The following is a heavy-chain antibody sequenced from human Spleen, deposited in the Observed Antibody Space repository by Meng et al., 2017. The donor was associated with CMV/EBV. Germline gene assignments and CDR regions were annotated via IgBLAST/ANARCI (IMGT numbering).Heavy chain of an antibody. CDR1: GLIFSSSE. CDR2: ISSSGDTV. J-gene: IGHJ5*02. D-gene: IGHD2-2*01. CDR3: ARAGISTSSMYNWFDP. Sequence: GGSLRLSCVTSGLIFSSSEMNWVRQAPGKGLEWVSYISSSGDTVYYADSVKGRFTISRDNAKNSLYLQMNSLRAEDTAVYYCARAGISTSSMYNWFDPWGQGTLVTVSS. V-gene: IGHV3-48*03.